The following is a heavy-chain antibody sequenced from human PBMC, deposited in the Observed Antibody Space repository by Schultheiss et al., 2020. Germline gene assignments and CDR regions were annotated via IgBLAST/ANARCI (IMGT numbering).Heavy chain of an antibody. J-gene: IGHJ6*02. CDR2: ISAYNGNT. Sequence: GESLKISCKASGYTFTSYGISWVRQAPGQGLEWMGWISAYNGNTNYAQKLQGRVTMTTDTSTSTAYMELRSLRSDDTAVYYCARSLRFLEWLSDRYYYYGMEVWGQGTTVTVSS. V-gene: IGHV1-18*04. CDR3: ARSLRFLEWLSDRYYYYGMEV. D-gene: IGHD3-3*01. CDR1: GYTFTSYG.